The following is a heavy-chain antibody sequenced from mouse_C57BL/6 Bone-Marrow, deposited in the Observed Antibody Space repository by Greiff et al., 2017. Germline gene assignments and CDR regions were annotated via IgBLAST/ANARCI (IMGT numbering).Heavy chain of an antibody. J-gene: IGHJ1*03. CDR3: TTKGGRYFDV. V-gene: IGHV14-4*01. D-gene: IGHD1-1*02. CDR1: GFNIKDDY. Sequence: VQLQQSGAELVRPGASVKLSCTASGFNIKDDYMHWVKQRPEQGLEWIGWIDPENGDTEYASKFQGKATITADTSSNTAYRQLSSLTSEDTAVYYCTTKGGRYFDVWGTGTTVTVSS. CDR2: IDPENGDT.